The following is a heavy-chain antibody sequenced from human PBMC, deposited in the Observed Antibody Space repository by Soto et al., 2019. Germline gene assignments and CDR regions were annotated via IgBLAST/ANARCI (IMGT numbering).Heavy chain of an antibody. J-gene: IGHJ6*02. CDR2: IKQDGSEK. CDR1: GFTFTDYW. Sequence: EVRLVESGGGLVQPGGSLRLSCAASGFTFTDYWMTWVRQAPGRGLEWVANIKQDGSEKYYVDSVKGRFTISRDNAENSLYLQMNYLRVEDTAVYYCARDRPLGYCTGARDCGMDVWGQGTAVTVSS. D-gene: IGHD2-8*02. CDR3: ARDRPLGYCTGARDCGMDV. V-gene: IGHV3-7*03.